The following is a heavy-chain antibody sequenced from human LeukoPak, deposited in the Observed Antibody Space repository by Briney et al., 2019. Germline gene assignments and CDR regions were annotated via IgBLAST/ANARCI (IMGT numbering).Heavy chain of an antibody. CDR3: AELGITMIGGV. CDR2: ISSSSSYI. D-gene: IGHD3-10*02. V-gene: IGHV3-21*01. Sequence: GGSLRLSCAASGFTFSTYSMNWVRQAPGKGLEWVSSISSSSSYIYYADSVKGRFTISRDNARNSLYLQMNSLRAEDTAVYYCAELGITMIGGVWGKGTTVTISS. J-gene: IGHJ6*04. CDR1: GFTFSTYS.